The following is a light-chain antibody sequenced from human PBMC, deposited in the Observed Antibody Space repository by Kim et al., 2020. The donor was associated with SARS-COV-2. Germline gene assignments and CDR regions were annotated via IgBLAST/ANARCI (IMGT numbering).Light chain of an antibody. J-gene: IGKJ2*01. Sequence: DIQMTQSPSSLSTSVGDRVTITCRASQTISRYLNWYQQKPGKAPKLLIYDASSLQSGVPSRFNGSGSGTDFTLTISSLQPEDFATYYCQQSYSTLPYTFGQGTKLEI. V-gene: IGKV1-39*01. CDR1: QTISRY. CDR3: QQSYSTLPYT. CDR2: DAS.